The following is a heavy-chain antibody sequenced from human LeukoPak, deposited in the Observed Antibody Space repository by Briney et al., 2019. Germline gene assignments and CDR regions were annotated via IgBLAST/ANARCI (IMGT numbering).Heavy chain of an antibody. J-gene: IGHJ4*02. CDR1: GYTFTSYG. Sequence: ASVNVSCKASGYTFTSYGISWVRQAPGQGLEWMGWISAYNGNTNYAQKLQGRVTMTTDTSTSTAYMELRSLRSDDTAVYYCARDKSDSSGYYYLGYWGQGTLVTVSS. CDR3: ARDKSDSSGYYYLGY. D-gene: IGHD3-22*01. CDR2: ISAYNGNT. V-gene: IGHV1-18*01.